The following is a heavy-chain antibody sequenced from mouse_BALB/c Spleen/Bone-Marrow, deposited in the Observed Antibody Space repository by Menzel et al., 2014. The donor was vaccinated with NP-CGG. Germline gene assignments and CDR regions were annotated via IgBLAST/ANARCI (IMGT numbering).Heavy chain of an antibody. D-gene: IGHD1-2*01. J-gene: IGHJ3*01. CDR2: IYPYNGGT. CDR1: GYTFTDYN. Sequence: EVKLVESGPELVKPGASVKISCKASGYTFTDYNMHWVQQSHGKSLEWIGYIYPYNGGTGYNQKFKSKATLTVDNSSSTAYMELRSLTSEDPAVYYCARRFITTAAWFAYWGQGTLVSVSA. CDR3: ARRFITTAAWFAY. V-gene: IGHV1S29*02.